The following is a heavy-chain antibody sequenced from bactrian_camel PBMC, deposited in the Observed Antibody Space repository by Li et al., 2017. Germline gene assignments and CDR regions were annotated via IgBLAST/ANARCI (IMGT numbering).Heavy chain of an antibody. CDR1: GYTYSTFP. V-gene: IGHV3S53*01. J-gene: IGHJ6*01. CDR3: AADYFSYAPPCPSLAAMTGPTLTRLTGFGY. CDR2: IDPNGVT. D-gene: IGHD4*01. Sequence: HVQLVESGGGSVQAGGSLRLACAASGYTYSTFPWAWFRQAPGNEEREGVAAIDPNGVTTYVDSVKGRFTISQDKAKNILNLQMINLKPEDAGVYYCAADYFSYAPPCPSLAAMTGPTLTRLTGFGYWGQGTQVTVS.